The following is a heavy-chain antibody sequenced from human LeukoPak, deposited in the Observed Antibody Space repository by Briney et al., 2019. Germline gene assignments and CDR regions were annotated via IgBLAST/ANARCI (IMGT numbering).Heavy chain of an antibody. CDR1: RFG. CDR2: IRYDGSNK. V-gene: IGHV3-30*02. J-gene: IGHJ4*02. Sequence: GGSLRLSCAASRFGMHWVRQAPGKGLEWVAFIRYDGSNKYYADSVKGRFTISRDNSKNTLYLQMNSLRAEDTAVYYCARVDGSPDYWGQGTLVTVSS. CDR3: ARVDGSPDY. D-gene: IGHD2-15*01.